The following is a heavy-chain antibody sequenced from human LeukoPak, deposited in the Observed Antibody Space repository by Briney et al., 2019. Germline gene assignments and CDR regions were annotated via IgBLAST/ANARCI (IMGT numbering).Heavy chain of an antibody. Sequence: GGSLTLSCVASGFTVSSNYMSWLRQAPGKGLEWVSAIFSGGSTFYADSVTGRFTISRDNSKNTVYLEMNSLRAEDTAVYYCARDLKTSGWYGDFDYWGQGTLVTVSS. V-gene: IGHV3-53*01. CDR2: IFSGGST. J-gene: IGHJ4*02. CDR3: ARDLKTSGWYGDFDY. CDR1: GFTVSSNY. D-gene: IGHD6-19*01.